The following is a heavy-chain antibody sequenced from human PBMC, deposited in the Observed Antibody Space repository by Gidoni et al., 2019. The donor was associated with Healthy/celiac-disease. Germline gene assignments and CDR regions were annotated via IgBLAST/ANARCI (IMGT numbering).Heavy chain of an antibody. J-gene: IGHJ6*03. D-gene: IGHD3-3*01. CDR2: IRSKANSYAK. CDR1: GFTFSGSA. Sequence: EVQLVESGGGLVQPGGSLKLSCAASGFTFSGSAMPWVRQASGKGLEWVGRIRSKANSYAKAYAASVKGRFTISRDDSKNTAYLQMNSLKTEDTAVYYCTRHPDFWSGYYSPFYMDVWGKGTTVTVSS. CDR3: TRHPDFWSGYYSPFYMDV. V-gene: IGHV3-73*02.